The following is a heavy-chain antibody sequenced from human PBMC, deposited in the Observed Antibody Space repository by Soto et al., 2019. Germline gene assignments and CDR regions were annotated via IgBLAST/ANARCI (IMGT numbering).Heavy chain of an antibody. CDR1: GFTFSSYA. V-gene: IGHV3-23*01. CDR3: AKGLRFLEWLSAFVI. D-gene: IGHD3-3*01. J-gene: IGHJ3*02. Sequence: PGGSLRLSCAASGFTFSSYAMSWVRQAPGKGLEWVSAISGSGGSTYYADSVKGRFTISRDNSKNTRYLQMNSLRAEDTAVYYCAKGLRFLEWLSAFVIWGHGTMVTVSS. CDR2: ISGSGGST.